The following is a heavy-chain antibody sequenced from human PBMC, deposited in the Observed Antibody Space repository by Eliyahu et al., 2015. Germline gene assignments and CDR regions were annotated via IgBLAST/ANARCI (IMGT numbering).Heavy chain of an antibody. D-gene: IGHD2-15*01. CDR2: IQYSGST. CDR3: ARDFCSGGNCYGFDP. J-gene: IGHJ5*02. Sequence: QVQLQESGPGLVKPSETLSLTCSVSGGSISGGDYYWSWIRQHPGKGLEWIGYIQYSGSTYYKPSLKSRVTISVDRPKNQFSLKLRSVTAADTAVYYCARDFCSGGNCYGFDPWGQGTLVTVSS. CDR1: GGSISGGDYY. V-gene: IGHV4-31*03.